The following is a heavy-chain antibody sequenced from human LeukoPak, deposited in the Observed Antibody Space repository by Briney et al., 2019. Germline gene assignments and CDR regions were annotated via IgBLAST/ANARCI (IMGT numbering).Heavy chain of an antibody. CDR2: ISAYNGNT. Sequence: ASVKVSCKASGGTFSSYAISWVRQAPGQGLEWMGWISAYNGNTNYAQKLQGRVTMTTDTSTSTAHMELRSLRSDDTAVYYCAREMPAYYYGSGSYLHDAFDIWGQGTMVTVSS. CDR1: GGTFSSYA. J-gene: IGHJ3*02. D-gene: IGHD3-10*01. V-gene: IGHV1-18*01. CDR3: AREMPAYYYGSGSYLHDAFDI.